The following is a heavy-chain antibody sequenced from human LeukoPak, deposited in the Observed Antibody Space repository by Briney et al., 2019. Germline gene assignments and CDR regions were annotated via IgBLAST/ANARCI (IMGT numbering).Heavy chain of an antibody. V-gene: IGHV1-58*01. CDR3: AAEAAYYYDSRDAFDV. CDR1: GFTFTSSA. CDR2: IVVGSGNT. Sequence: SVKVSCKASGFTFTSSAVQWVRQARGQRLEWIGWIVVGSGNTNYAQKFQERVTITRDMSTSLVYMELSSLRSEDTAVYYCAAEAAYYYDSRDAFDVWGQGTVVTVSS. D-gene: IGHD3-22*01. J-gene: IGHJ3*01.